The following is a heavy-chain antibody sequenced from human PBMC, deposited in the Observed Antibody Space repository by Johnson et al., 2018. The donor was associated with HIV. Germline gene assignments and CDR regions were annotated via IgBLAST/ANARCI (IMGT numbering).Heavy chain of an antibody. D-gene: IGHD3-9*01. J-gene: IGHJ3*02. Sequence: QVQLVESGGGVVQPGRSLRLSCAASGFTFSSYAMHWVRQAPGKGLEWVAFIAHDESITHYADSVKGRFTMSRDNSKNTLYLQMKSLRAEDTAIYYCAKDGYYDILTGYYRNDPFDIWGQGTMVTVSS. CDR2: IAHDESIT. CDR3: AKDGYYDILTGYYRNDPFDI. V-gene: IGHV3-30-3*01. CDR1: GFTFSSYA.